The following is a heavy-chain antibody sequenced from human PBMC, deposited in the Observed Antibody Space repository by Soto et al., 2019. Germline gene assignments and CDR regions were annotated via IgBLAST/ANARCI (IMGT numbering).Heavy chain of an antibody. CDR3: ARDYYDSSGYYRGVYYFDY. CDR1: GYSFTSYW. Sequence: GESLKISCKGSGYSFTSYWISWVRQMPGKGLEWMGRIDPSDSYTNYSPSFQGHVTISADKSISTAYLQWSSLKASDTAMYYCARDYYDSSGYYRGVYYFDYWGQGTLVTVDS. J-gene: IGHJ4*02. CDR2: IDPSDSYT. V-gene: IGHV5-10-1*01. D-gene: IGHD3-22*01.